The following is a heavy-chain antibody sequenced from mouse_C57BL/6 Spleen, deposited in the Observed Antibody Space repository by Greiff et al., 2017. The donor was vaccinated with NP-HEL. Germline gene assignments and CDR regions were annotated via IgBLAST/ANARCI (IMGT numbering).Heavy chain of an antibody. CDR1: GFTFSSYT. V-gene: IGHV5-9*01. CDR3: ARVYYGNFYFDY. D-gene: IGHD2-1*01. CDR2: ISGGGGNT. J-gene: IGHJ2*01. Sequence: EVKLVESGGGLVKPGGSLKLSCAASGFTFSSYTMSWVRQTPEKRLEWVATISGGGGNTYYPDSVKGRFTISRDNAKNTLYLQMSSLRSEDTALYYCARVYYGNFYFDYWGQGTTLTVSS.